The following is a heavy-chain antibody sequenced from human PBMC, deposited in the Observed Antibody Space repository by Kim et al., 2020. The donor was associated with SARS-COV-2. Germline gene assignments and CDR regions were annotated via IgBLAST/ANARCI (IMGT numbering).Heavy chain of an antibody. Sequence: GGSLRLSCAASGFTFSSYAMSWVRQAPGKGLEWVSAISGSGGSTYYADSVKGRFTISRDNSKNTLYLQMNSLRAEDTAVYYCAKDGYCSGGSCYDYYYGMDVWGQGTTVTVSS. J-gene: IGHJ6*02. CDR3: AKDGYCSGGSCYDYYYGMDV. CDR1: GFTFSSYA. V-gene: IGHV3-23*01. D-gene: IGHD2-15*01. CDR2: ISGSGGST.